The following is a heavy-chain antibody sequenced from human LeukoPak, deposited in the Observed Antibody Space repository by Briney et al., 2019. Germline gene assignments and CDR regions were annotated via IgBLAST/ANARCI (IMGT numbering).Heavy chain of an antibody. CDR1: GGSISSYY. CDR3: ARGGVYYWQFDY. CDR2: IYYSGST. Sequence: PSETLSLTCTVSGGSISSYYWSWIRQPPGKGLEWIGYIYYSGSTNYNPSLKSRVTISVDTSKNQFSLKLSSVTAADTAVYYCARGGVYYWQFDYWGQGTLVTVSS. V-gene: IGHV4-59*12. J-gene: IGHJ4*02. D-gene: IGHD3-22*01.